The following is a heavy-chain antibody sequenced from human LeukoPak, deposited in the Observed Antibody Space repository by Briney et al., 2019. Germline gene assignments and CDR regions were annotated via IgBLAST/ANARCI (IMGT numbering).Heavy chain of an antibody. Sequence: PWETLRLTCTVSGDSISSYYWSWLRQPPGKGLEWIGHVYYSGRTTYNPSLRSRLTISADTSTSQVSLKLSSVTAADTAVYYCARGSSGWTPHPRYYFPRYYFDYWGQGALGSASS. CDR3: ARGSSGWTPHPRYYFPRYYFDY. D-gene: IGHD6-19*01. CDR2: VYYSGRT. V-gene: IGHV4-59*12. CDR1: GDSISSYY. J-gene: IGHJ4*02.